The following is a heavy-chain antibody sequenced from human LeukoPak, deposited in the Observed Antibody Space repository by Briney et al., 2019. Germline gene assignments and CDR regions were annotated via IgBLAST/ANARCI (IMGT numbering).Heavy chain of an antibody. V-gene: IGHV3-48*01. CDR3: ARGVRRCCSGGSCYHDY. D-gene: IGHD2-15*01. CDR1: GFTFSSYS. J-gene: IGHJ4*02. CDR2: ISSSSSTI. Sequence: GGSLRLSCAASGFTFSSYSMNWVRQAPGKGLEWVSYISSSSSTIYYADSVKGRFTISRDNAKNSLYLQMNSLRAEDTAVYYCARGVRRCCSGGSCYHDYWGQGTLVTVSS.